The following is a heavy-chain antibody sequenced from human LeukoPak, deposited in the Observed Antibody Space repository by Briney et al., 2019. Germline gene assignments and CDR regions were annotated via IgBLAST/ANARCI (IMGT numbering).Heavy chain of an antibody. Sequence: TSETLSLTCNVSGGSISSYYWGWIRQPPGKGLEWIGSIYHSGSTYYNPSLKSRVTISVDTSKNQFSLKLSSVTAADTAVYYCARDFWGSYYFDYWGQGTLVTVSS. CDR3: ARDFWGSYYFDY. V-gene: IGHV4-38-2*02. CDR2: IYHSGST. CDR1: GGSISSYY. J-gene: IGHJ4*02. D-gene: IGHD3-16*01.